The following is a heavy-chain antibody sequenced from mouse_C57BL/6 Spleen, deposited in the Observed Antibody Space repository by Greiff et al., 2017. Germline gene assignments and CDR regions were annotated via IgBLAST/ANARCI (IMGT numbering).Heavy chain of an antibody. Sequence: ESGPGMVKPSQSLSLTCTVTGYSITSGYDWHWIRHFPGNKLEWMGYISYSGSTNYNPSLKSRISITHDTSKNHFFLKLNSVTTEDTATYYCARSLDYYGSSPFAYWGQGTLVTVSA. D-gene: IGHD1-1*01. CDR2: ISYSGST. CDR1: GYSITSGYD. J-gene: IGHJ3*01. CDR3: ARSLDYYGSSPFAY. V-gene: IGHV3-1*01.